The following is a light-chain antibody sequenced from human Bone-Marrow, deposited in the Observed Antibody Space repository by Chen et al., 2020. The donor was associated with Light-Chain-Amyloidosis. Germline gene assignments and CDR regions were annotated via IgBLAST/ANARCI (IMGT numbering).Light chain of an antibody. CDR3: SSFTSSNTWV. CDR2: EVT. V-gene: IGLV2-14*01. J-gene: IGLJ3*02. Sequence: QSALTQTASVSGSPGQSITVTFTGTSSDVGGYNYVYWYQQHPAKAPKLNLYEVTIRPSGVSNRFSGSKAGNTASLTISGLQAEDEADYYCSSFTSSNTWVFGGGTKLTVL. CDR1: SSDVGGYNY.